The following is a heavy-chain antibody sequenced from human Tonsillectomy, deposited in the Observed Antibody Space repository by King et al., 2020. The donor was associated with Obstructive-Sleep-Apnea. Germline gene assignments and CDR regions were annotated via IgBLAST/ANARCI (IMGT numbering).Heavy chain of an antibody. Sequence: VQLVESGGGVVQPGRSLRLSCAASGFTFSNYGMHWVRQAPGEGLEWVAILSYDGRDKYYADSLKGRFTISRDNSKSTLYLQMNSLRPEDTAVYYCGGYNWFDPWGQGTLVTVSS. D-gene: IGHD6-13*01. J-gene: IGHJ5*02. CDR2: LSYDGRDK. CDR1: GFTFSNYG. V-gene: IGHV3-30*03. CDR3: GGYNWFDP.